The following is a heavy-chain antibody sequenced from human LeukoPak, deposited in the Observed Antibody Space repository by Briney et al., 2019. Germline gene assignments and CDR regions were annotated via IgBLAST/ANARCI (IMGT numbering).Heavy chain of an antibody. CDR2: ISGNGGDI. J-gene: IGHJ4*02. V-gene: IGHV3/OR16-9*01. CDR1: GFNFGGQY. Sequence: PGGSLRLSCAASGFNFGGQYMSWVRQAPGKGPEWISYISGNGGDIAYADSVKGRFTISRDNAKNSLHLQMNSLRVEDTAVYHCVRHSGRAGGQWGQGTLIAVSS. D-gene: IGHD3-10*01. CDR3: VRHSGRAGGQ.